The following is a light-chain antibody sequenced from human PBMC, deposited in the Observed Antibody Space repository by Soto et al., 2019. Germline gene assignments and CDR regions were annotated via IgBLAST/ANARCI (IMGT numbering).Light chain of an antibody. CDR1: SSDVGGYNY. CDR3: SSYTRSSTLRM. Sequence: QSVLTQPASVSGSPGQSITISCTGTSSDVGGYNYVSWYQQHPVKAPKLMIYEVSNRPSGVSNRFSGSKSGNTASLTISGLQAEDEADYYCSSYTRSSTLRMFGGGTKLTVL. CDR2: EVS. V-gene: IGLV2-14*01. J-gene: IGLJ3*02.